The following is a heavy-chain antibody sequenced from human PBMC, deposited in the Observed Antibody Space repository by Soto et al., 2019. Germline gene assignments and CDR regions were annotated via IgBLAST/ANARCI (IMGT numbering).Heavy chain of an antibody. CDR2: IYWDDVQ. Sequence: QITLRESGPTLVKPTQTLTLTCTISGVSLSTSGVGVGWIRQPPGKSLEWRALIYWDDVQRYSPSLKTRLTTTKEHSSSQVVLTMTNMDPVDTSTYYYAHSPCSCCNCYLFDYWGQGTLVTVSS. CDR1: GVSLSTSGVG. V-gene: IGHV2-5*02. CDR3: AHSPCSCCNCYLFDY. D-gene: IGHD2-15*01. J-gene: IGHJ4*02.